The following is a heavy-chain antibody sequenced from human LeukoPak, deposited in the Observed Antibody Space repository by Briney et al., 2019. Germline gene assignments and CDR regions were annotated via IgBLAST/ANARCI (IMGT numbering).Heavy chain of an antibody. V-gene: IGHV3-30*02. J-gene: IGHJ4*02. CDR2: IRYDGSNK. Sequence: PGGSLRLSCAASGFTFSSYGMHWVRQAPGKGLEWVAFIRYDGSNKYYADSVKGRFTISRDNSKNTLYLQMNSLRAEDTAVYYCAKDVAYMGYSSSSALSGHWGQGTLVTVSS. CDR1: GFTFSSYG. CDR3: AKDVAYMGYSSSSALSGH. D-gene: IGHD6-6*01.